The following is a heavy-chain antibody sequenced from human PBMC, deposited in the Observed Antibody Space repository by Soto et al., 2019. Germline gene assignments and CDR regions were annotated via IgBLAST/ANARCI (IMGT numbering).Heavy chain of an antibody. Sequence: QVQLVQSGAEVKNPGASVKVSCKASGYTFSNYYMHWVRQAPGQGLEWMGGINPNGGTTYYAQKFLGRLTVTKDKSTSTVYMELSSLRSDDTGVYYCAREGATAAKMFDYWGQGTLVTVSS. J-gene: IGHJ4*02. D-gene: IGHD6-25*01. CDR1: GYTFSNYY. CDR2: INPNGGTT. CDR3: AREGATAAKMFDY. V-gene: IGHV1-46*01.